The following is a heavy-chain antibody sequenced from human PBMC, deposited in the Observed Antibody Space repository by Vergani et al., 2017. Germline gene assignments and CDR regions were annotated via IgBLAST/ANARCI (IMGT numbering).Heavy chain of an antibody. CDR1: GFTFSSYA. D-gene: IGHD2-2*01. Sequence: QVQLVESGGGVVQPGRSLRLSCAASGFTFSSYAMHWVRQAPGKGLAWVAVISYDGSNKYYADSVKGRFTISRDNSKNTLYLQMNSLRAEDTAVYYCARDCSSTSCYGYYYYYMDVWGKGTTFTVSS. CDR2: ISYDGSNK. V-gene: IGHV3-30*01. J-gene: IGHJ6*03. CDR3: ARDCSSTSCYGYYYYYMDV.